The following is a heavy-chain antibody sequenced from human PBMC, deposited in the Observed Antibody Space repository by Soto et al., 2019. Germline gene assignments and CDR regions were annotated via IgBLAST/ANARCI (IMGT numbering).Heavy chain of an antibody. CDR1: GFTVSSNY. J-gene: IGHJ6*03. D-gene: IGHD6-6*01. CDR2: IYSGGST. CDR3: AREIGRGAAQTNHKDV. V-gene: IGHV3-66*01. Sequence: EVQLVESGGGLVQPGGSLRLSCAASGFTVSSNYMSWVRQAPGQGLEWVSVIYSGGSTFYADSVKGRFTISRDNCKNRVYLQMNSLRAEHAGVYYCAREIGRGAAQTNHKDVWRKATTVTVS.